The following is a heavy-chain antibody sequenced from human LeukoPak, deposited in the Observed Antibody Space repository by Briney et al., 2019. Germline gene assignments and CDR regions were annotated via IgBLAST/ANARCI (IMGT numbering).Heavy chain of an antibody. V-gene: IGHV4-39*01. CDR3: VSQEASVDYYDS. CDR1: GGSISSSSYY. CDR2: ISYSGIT. D-gene: IGHD2-21*01. J-gene: IGHJ4*02. Sequence: SETLSLTCTVSGGSISSSSYYWGWIRQPPGKGLEWIGSISYSGITYYNPSLKSRVTISVDTSKNQFSLKLSSVTAAATAVYYCVSQEASVDYYDSWGQGTLVTVSS.